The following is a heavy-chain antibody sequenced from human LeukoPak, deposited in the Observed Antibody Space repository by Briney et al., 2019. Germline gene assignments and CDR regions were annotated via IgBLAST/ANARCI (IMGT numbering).Heavy chain of an antibody. J-gene: IGHJ4*02. CDR1: GYSISSGFY. Sequence: SETLSLTCAVSGYSISSGFYWGCIRQPPGKGLEWIGSIYHSGSTCYNPSLKSRVTISVDTSKNQFSLKLSSVTAADTAVYYCARHGHDFTLDYWGQGTLVTVSS. V-gene: IGHV4-38-2*01. CDR3: ARHGHDFTLDY. D-gene: IGHD3-3*01. CDR2: IYHSGST.